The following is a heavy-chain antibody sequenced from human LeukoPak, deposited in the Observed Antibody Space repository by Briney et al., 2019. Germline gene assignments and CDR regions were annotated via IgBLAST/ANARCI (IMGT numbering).Heavy chain of an antibody. CDR1: GGSISSSSYY. J-gene: IGHJ5*02. D-gene: IGHD1-26*01. CDR3: AKQMAGSGSYYPNWFDP. V-gene: IGHV4-39*01. CDR2: IYYSGST. Sequence: PSETLSLTCTVSGGSISSSSYYWGWIRQPPGKGLEWIGSIYYSGSTYYNPSLKSRVTISVDTSKNQFSLKLSSVTAADTAVYYCAKQMAGSGSYYPNWFDPWGQGTLVTVSS.